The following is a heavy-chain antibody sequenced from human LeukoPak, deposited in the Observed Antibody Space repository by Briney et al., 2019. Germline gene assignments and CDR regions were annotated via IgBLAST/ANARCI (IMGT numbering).Heavy chain of an antibody. V-gene: IGHV1-69*13. J-gene: IGHJ3*02. Sequence: SVKVSCKASGGTFSSYAISWVRQAPGQGLEWMGGIIPIFGTANYAQKFQGRVTITADESTSTAYMELSSLRSEDTAVYYCASLYCGGDCYSRAFDIWGQGTMVTVSS. CDR3: ASLYCGGDCYSRAFDI. D-gene: IGHD2-21*02. CDR1: GGTFSSYA. CDR2: IIPIFGTA.